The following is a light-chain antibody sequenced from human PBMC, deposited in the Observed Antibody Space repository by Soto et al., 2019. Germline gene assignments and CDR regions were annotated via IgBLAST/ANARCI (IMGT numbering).Light chain of an antibody. V-gene: IGLV2-23*01. CDR2: EGS. Sequence: QSVLTQPASVSGSPGQSITISGTGTSSDVGSYNLVSWYQQHPGKAPKLMIYEGSKRPSGVSNRFSGSKSGNTASLTISGLQAEDEADYYCCSYAGSSTFHVVFGGGTKLTVL. CDR1: SSDVGSYNL. CDR3: CSYAGSSTFHVV. J-gene: IGLJ2*01.